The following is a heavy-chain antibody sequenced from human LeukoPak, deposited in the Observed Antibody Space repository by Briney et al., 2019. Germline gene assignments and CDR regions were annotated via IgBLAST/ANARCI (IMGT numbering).Heavy chain of an antibody. Sequence: GESLKISCKGSGYSFTSYWIGWVRQMPGKGLEWMGIIYPGDSDTRYSPSFQGQVTISADKSISTAYLQWSSLKASDTAMYYCARFITMVRGVQGYFDYWGQGTLVTVSS. CDR1: GYSFTSYW. V-gene: IGHV5-51*01. CDR3: ARFITMVRGVQGYFDY. J-gene: IGHJ4*02. D-gene: IGHD3-10*01. CDR2: IYPGDSDT.